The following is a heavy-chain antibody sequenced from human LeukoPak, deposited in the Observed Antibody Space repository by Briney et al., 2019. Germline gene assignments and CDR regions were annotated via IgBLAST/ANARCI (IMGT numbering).Heavy chain of an antibody. Sequence: ASVKVSCKASGYTFTGYYMHWVRQAPGQGLEWMGWINPNSGGTNYAQKFQGWVTMTRDTSISTAYMELSRLRSDDTAVYYCARAYSGYSLYGMDVRGKGTTVTVSS. D-gene: IGHD5-12*01. CDR3: ARAYSGYSLYGMDV. J-gene: IGHJ6*04. CDR2: INPNSGGT. CDR1: GYTFTGYY. V-gene: IGHV1-2*04.